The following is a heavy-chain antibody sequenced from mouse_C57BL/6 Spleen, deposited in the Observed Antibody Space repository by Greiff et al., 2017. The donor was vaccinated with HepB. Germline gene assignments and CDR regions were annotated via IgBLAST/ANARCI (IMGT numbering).Heavy chain of an antibody. CDR1: GYTFTSYG. CDR3: ASSGDPYAMDY. CDR2: IYPRSGNT. Sequence: QVQLKESGAELARPGASVKLSCKASGYTFTSYGISWVKQRTGQGLEWIGEIYPRSGNTYYNEKFKGKATLTADKSSSTAYMELRSLTSEDSAVYFCASSGDPYAMDYWGQGTSVTVSS. J-gene: IGHJ4*01. V-gene: IGHV1-81*01. D-gene: IGHD2-13*01.